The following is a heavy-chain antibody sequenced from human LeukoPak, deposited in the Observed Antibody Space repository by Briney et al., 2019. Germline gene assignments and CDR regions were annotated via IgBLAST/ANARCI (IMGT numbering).Heavy chain of an antibody. CDR3: AKGGYCSATRCYVGRGMDD. CDR2: ISHDGVDK. CDR1: GFTFDTYG. V-gene: IGHV3-30*18. Sequence: GGSLRLSCAASGFTFDTYGMHWVRQAPGKGLEWLPVISHDGVDKYYADSVKGRFTISRDNSKNTVSLQVNSLRAEDTAAYYCAKGGYCSATRCYVGRGMDDWGQGTLVTVSS. D-gene: IGHD2-2*01. J-gene: IGHJ4*02.